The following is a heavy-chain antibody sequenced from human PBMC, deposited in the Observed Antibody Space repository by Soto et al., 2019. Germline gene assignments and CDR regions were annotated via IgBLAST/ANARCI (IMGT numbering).Heavy chain of an antibody. CDR3: ARGSPSYYYDSSGFDY. CDR2: ISSSSSTI. Sequence: EVQLVESGGCLVQPGGSLRLSCAASGFTFNSYSMNWVRQAPGKGLEWVSYISSSSSTIYYADSVKGRFTISRDNAKNSMHLQMNNLRDEDRAVYYCARGSPSYYYDSSGFDYWGQGTLVTVSS. J-gene: IGHJ4*02. D-gene: IGHD3-22*01. V-gene: IGHV3-48*02. CDR1: GFTFNSYS.